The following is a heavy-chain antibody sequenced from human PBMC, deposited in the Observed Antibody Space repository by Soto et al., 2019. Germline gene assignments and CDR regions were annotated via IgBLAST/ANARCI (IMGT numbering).Heavy chain of an antibody. D-gene: IGHD5-12*01. CDR1: GHTFTSYG. CDR2: ISAYNGNT. CDR3: ARDQRVGGLRDPGVY. V-gene: IGHV1-18*01. Sequence: ASVKVSCKASGHTFTSYGISWVRQAPGQGLEWMGWISAYNGNTNCAQKLQGRVTMTTDTSTSTAYMELRSLRSDDTAVYYCARDQRVGGLRDPGVYWGQGTLVTVSS. J-gene: IGHJ4*02.